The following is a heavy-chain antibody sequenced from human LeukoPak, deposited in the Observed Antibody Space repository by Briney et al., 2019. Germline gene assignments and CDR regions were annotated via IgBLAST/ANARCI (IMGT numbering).Heavy chain of an antibody. V-gene: IGHV3-49*04. CDR1: GFTFSSYA. CDR2: IRGKRYPGTT. J-gene: IGHJ5*01. D-gene: IGHD3-22*01. CDR3: SRGRDYHSAGYYHDS. Sequence: GGSLRLSCAASGFTFSSYAMSWVRQAPGKGLEWVGLIRGKRYPGTTEYAASVEGTFTISRDDYKSVAYLQMTSLEVEDTGMYYCSRGRDYHSAGYYHDSWGQGTLVTVSS.